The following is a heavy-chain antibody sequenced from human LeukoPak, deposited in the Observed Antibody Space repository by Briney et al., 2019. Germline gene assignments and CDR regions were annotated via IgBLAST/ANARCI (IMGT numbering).Heavy chain of an antibody. CDR3: ARRSTLENFFDS. CDR2: INHSGGT. D-gene: IGHD6-6*01. J-gene: IGHJ4*02. Sequence: SETLSLTCAVYGGSFSDYSWSWIRQPPGKGLEWIGEINHSGGTNNNPSLKSRVTMSVDSSKSQLSLKLTSLTAADSAVYYCARRSTLENFFDSWGQGTPVTVSS. CDR1: GGSFSDYS. V-gene: IGHV4-34*01.